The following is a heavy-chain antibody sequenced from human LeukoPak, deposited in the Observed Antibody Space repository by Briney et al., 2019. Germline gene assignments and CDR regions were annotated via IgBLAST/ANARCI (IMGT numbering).Heavy chain of an antibody. CDR1: GFTVSSNY. Sequence: GGSLRLSCAASGFTVSSNYMSWVRQAPGKGLEWVSVIYSGGSTYYADSVKGRFTISRDNSKNTLYLQMNSLRAEDTAVYYCAREETTVVTLGDWGQGTLVTVSS. J-gene: IGHJ4*02. CDR2: IYSGGST. CDR3: AREETTVVTLGD. D-gene: IGHD4-23*01. V-gene: IGHV3-53*01.